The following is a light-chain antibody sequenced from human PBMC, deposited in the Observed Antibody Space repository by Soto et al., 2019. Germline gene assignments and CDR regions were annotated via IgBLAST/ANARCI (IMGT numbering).Light chain of an antibody. CDR3: QQYSNWPPIT. J-gene: IGKJ5*01. CDR1: QSVSSN. Sequence: EIVRTQFPATLSVSPGERSTLSCRASQSVSSNLAWYQQKPGQAPRLLIYDTSTRATGIPARFSGSGSGTEFTLTISSLQSEDFAVYYCQQYSNWPPITFGPGTRLEIK. V-gene: IGKV3-15*01. CDR2: DTS.